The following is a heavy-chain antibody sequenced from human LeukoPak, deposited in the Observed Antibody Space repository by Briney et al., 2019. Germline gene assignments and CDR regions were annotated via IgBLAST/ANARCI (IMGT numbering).Heavy chain of an antibody. J-gene: IGHJ4*02. Sequence: PGGSLRLSCAASGFTFSSYSMNWARQAPGKGLEWVAVIWYDGSNKYYADSVKGRFTISRDNSKNTLYLQMNSLRAEDTAVYYCARDGSGWYYFDYWGQGTLVTVSS. D-gene: IGHD6-19*01. CDR2: IWYDGSNK. V-gene: IGHV3-33*08. CDR3: ARDGSGWYYFDY. CDR1: GFTFSSYS.